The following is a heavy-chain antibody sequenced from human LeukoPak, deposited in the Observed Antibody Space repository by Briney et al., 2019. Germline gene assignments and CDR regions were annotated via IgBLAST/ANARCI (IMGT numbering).Heavy chain of an antibody. CDR2: IYASGST. V-gene: IGHV4-4*07. D-gene: IGHD1-14*01. J-gene: IGHJ3*01. CDR1: GGSIRSYY. CDR3: ARAGRTPSDAFDF. Sequence: SETLSLTCTVSGGSIRSYYWSWIRQPAGKGLEWIGRIYASGSTDYNPSLKSRVTMSVDTSKNQFSLKLTSVTAADTAVYYCARAGRTPSDAFDFWGQGTLVTVSS.